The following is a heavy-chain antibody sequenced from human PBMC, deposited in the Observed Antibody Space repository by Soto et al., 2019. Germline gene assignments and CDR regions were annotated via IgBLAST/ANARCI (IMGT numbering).Heavy chain of an antibody. V-gene: IGHV3-9*01. Sequence: EVQLVESGGGLVQPGRSLRLSCAASGFTFDDYAMHWVRQAPGKGLEWVSGISWNSGSIGYADSVKGRFTISRDNAKKSLYLQMYSLRAEDTALYYCAKDTSVAAPTGAFDIWGQGTMVTVSS. CDR2: ISWNSGSI. J-gene: IGHJ3*02. D-gene: IGHD6-19*01. CDR1: GFTFDDYA. CDR3: AKDTSVAAPTGAFDI.